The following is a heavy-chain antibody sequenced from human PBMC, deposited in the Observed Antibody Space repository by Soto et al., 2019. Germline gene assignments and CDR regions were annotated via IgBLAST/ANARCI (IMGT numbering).Heavy chain of an antibody. CDR2: IYPGDSDT. D-gene: IGHD1-26*01. J-gene: IGHJ6*03. V-gene: IGHV5-51*01. CDR1: GYSFTSYW. Sequence: LGESLKISCKGSGYSFTSYWIGWVRQMPGKGLEWMGIIYPGDSDTRYSPSFQGQVTISADKSISTAYLQWSSLKASDTAMYYCARHANGATPFYYYYYYMDVWGKGTTVTVSS. CDR3: ARHANGATPFYYYYYYMDV.